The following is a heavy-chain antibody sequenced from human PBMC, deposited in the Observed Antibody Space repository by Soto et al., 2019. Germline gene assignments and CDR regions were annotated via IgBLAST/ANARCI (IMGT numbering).Heavy chain of an antibody. CDR3: SRGRGTAVGTPYS. CDR2: IWYDGTNK. V-gene: IGHV3-33*01. J-gene: IGHJ4*02. D-gene: IGHD4-17*01. CDR1: GFTFSNYA. Sequence: QVQLVESGGGVVQPGRSLRLSCVASGFTFSNYAMYWVRQAPGKGLEWVAVIWYDGTNKNYADSVKGRFTISRDNSKNTLDLQMNSLRVGDTAVYYFSRGRGTAVGTPYSWGQGVQVTVSS.